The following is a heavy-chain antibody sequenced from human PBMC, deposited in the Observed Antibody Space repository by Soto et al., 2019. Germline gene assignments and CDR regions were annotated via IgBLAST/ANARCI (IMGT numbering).Heavy chain of an antibody. D-gene: IGHD2-21*02. CDR1: GGSISDFY. J-gene: IGHJ3*01. Sequence: QVQLQESGPGLVKPSETLSLTCTVSGGSISDFYWSWIRQPPGKALEWIGYGYMYYSGSTYYNPSVEGRVSISVDPSNNQFSLRLSSVTAADTAVYYCARGSLSTVTANAFDVWGPGAPVTVSS. CDR2: MYYSGST. V-gene: IGHV4-59*01. CDR3: ARGSLSTVTANAFDV.